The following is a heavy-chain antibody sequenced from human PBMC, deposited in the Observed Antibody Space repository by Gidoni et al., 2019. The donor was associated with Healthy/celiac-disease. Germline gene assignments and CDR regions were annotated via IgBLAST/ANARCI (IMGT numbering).Heavy chain of an antibody. CDR1: GFTFSSYA. D-gene: IGHD6-13*01. V-gene: IGHV3-23*01. Sequence: EVQLLESGGGLVQPGGSLRLSCAASGFTFSSYAMSWVRKAPGKGREWVSAISGSGGSTYYADSVKGRFTISRDNSKNTLYLQMNSLRAEDTAVYYCAKGRSSWYYYGMDVWGQGTTVTVSS. CDR3: AKGRSSWYYYGMDV. CDR2: ISGSGGST. J-gene: IGHJ6*02.